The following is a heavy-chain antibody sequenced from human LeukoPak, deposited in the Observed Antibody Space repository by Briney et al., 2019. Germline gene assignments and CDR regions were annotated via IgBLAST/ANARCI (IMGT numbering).Heavy chain of an antibody. CDR1: GFDSGFDFNIYA. J-gene: IGHJ4*02. D-gene: IGHD1-14*01. CDR2: LYSDGNT. Sequence: GGSLRLSCAASGFDSGFDFNIYAMTWVRQAPGKGLEWVSVLYSDGNTKYADSVQGRFTISRDNSKNTLYLEMNSLSPDDTAVYYCARGVEPLAANTLAYWGQGTLVTVSS. V-gene: IGHV3-53*01. CDR3: ARGVEPLAANTLAY.